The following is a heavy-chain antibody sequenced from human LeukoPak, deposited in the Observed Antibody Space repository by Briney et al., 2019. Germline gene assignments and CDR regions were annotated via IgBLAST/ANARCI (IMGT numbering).Heavy chain of an antibody. CDR3: TTVGDSGWYVSYYYYYMDV. CDR1: GFTFSSYS. V-gene: IGHV3-15*01. CDR2: IKSKTDGGTT. J-gene: IGHJ6*03. D-gene: IGHD6-19*01. Sequence: GGSLRLSCAASGFTFSSYSMNWVRQAPGKGLEWVGRIKSKTDGGTTDYAAPVKGRFTISRDDSKNTLYLQMNSLKTGDTAVYYCTTVGDSGWYVSYYYYYMDVWGKGTTVTISS.